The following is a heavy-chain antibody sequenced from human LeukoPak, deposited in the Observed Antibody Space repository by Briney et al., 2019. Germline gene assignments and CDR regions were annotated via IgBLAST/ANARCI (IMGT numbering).Heavy chain of an antibody. Sequence: SETLSLPCTVSGGSISSSSYYWGWIRQPPGKGLEWIGSIYYSGSTYYNPSLKSRVTISVDTSKNQFSLKLSSVTAADTAVYYCAREDSSGWTLDYWGQGTLVTVSS. V-gene: IGHV4-39*02. J-gene: IGHJ4*02. D-gene: IGHD6-19*01. CDR2: IYYSGST. CDR1: GGSISSSSYY. CDR3: AREDSSGWTLDY.